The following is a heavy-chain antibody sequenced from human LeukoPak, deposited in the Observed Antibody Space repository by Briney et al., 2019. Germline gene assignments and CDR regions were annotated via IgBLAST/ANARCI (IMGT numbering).Heavy chain of an antibody. D-gene: IGHD4-17*01. CDR3: AKDYGDYGGAFDI. J-gene: IGHJ3*02. CDR1: GFTFSSYD. CDR2: ISYDGSNK. V-gene: IGHV3-30*18. Sequence: GGSLRLSCAASGFTFSSYDMAWVRQAPGKGLEWVAVISYDGSNKYYADSVKGRFTISRGNSKNTLYLQMNSLRAEDTAVYYCAKDYGDYGGAFDIWGQGTMVTVSS.